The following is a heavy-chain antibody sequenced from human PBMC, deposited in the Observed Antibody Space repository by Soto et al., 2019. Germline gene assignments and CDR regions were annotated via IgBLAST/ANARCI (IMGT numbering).Heavy chain of an antibody. CDR2: IYYSGTT. J-gene: IGHJ5*02. Sequence: QVQLQESGPGLVKPSETLSLTSTVSGGSVSSDNYYWNWIREPPGKGLEWIGYIYYSGTTNYNPSLKSRVTMSLDTSHNQLSLELTSVTAADTAVYYCARQLTRATKSRWFDPWGQGTQVTVSS. D-gene: IGHD1-20*01. V-gene: IGHV4-61*01. CDR3: ARQLTRATKSRWFDP. CDR1: GGSVSSDNYY.